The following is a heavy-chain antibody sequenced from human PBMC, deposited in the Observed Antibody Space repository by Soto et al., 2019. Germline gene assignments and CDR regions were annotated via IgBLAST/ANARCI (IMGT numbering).Heavy chain of an antibody. Sequence: EASVKVSCKASGYTFTSYYMHWVRQAPGQGLEWMGIINPSGGSTSYAQKFQGRVTMTRDTSTSTVYMELSSLRSEDTAVYYCARGEGIVMTRNWFDPWGQGTLVTVPS. CDR1: GYTFTSYY. D-gene: IGHD2-21*02. CDR3: ARGEGIVMTRNWFDP. J-gene: IGHJ5*02. V-gene: IGHV1-46*01. CDR2: INPSGGST.